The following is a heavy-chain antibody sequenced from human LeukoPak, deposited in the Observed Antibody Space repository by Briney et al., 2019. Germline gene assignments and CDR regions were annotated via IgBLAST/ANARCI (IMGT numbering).Heavy chain of an antibody. CDR2: ISGSGGCI. J-gene: IGHJ6*02. Sequence: GGSLRLSCAASGFTFSSYGMSWVRQAPGKGLEWVSSISGSGGCIYYADSVKGRFTISRDNAKNSLYLQMNSLRAEDTAVYYCASAVNGGFHYYDIDVWGPGTTVTVAS. V-gene: IGHV3-21*01. CDR3: ASAVNGGFHYYDIDV. CDR1: GFTFSSYG. D-gene: IGHD2-15*01.